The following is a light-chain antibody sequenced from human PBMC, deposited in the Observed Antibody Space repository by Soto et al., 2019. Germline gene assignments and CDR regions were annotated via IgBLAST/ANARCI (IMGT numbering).Light chain of an antibody. Sequence: QSVLTQPASVSGSPGQSITISCTGTSSDIGAYNFVSWYQQHPGKAPKLMLYDVNIRPSGVSNRFSGSKSGNTASLTISGLQAEDEAYYYCTSWTTSTTMIFGGGTKGTVL. CDR2: DVN. CDR3: TSWTTSTTMI. CDR1: SSDIGAYNF. J-gene: IGLJ2*01. V-gene: IGLV2-14*03.